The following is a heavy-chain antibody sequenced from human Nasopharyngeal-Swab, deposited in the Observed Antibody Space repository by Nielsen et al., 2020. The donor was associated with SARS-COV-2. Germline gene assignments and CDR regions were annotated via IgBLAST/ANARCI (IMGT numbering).Heavy chain of an antibody. V-gene: IGHV3-30*02. CDR3: AKDRVPRRAAAGIRCDS. D-gene: IGHD6-13*01. CDR2: IRYDGSDK. CDR1: GFSFSTFG. Sequence: GESLKISCVASGFSFSTFGMHWVRQAPGKGLEWVAFIRYDGSDKYYADSVKGRFIISRDNFQNTLYLQMDSLRPEDTAVYYCAKDRVPRRAAAGIRCDSWGQGTLVTVSS. J-gene: IGHJ4*02.